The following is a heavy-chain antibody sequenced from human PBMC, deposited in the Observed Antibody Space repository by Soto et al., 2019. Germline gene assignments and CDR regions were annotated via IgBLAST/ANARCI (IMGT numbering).Heavy chain of an antibody. CDR1: GFTFNNYA. V-gene: IGHV3-23*01. J-gene: IGHJ4*02. CDR3: AKGRGGSGSLTPRVDF. Sequence: EVQLLESGGGLVQSGGSLRLSCAASGFTFNNYAMTLVRQAPGKGLEWVSAISGGGDTTSYADSVKGRFTVSRDGSKNTLYLQMSSLRAEDTALYYCAKGRGGSGSLTPRVDFWGQGTLVTVSS. CDR2: ISGGGDTT. D-gene: IGHD3-10*01.